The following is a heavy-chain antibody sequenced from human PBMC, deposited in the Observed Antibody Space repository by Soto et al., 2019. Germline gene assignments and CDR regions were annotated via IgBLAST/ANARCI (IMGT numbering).Heavy chain of an antibody. CDR1: GYTFTSYG. V-gene: IGHV1-18*01. CDR3: ARVILRVTRTCYYMDV. Sequence: QVQLVQSGAEVKKPGASVKVSCKASGYTFTSYGISWVRQAPGQGLEWMGWISAYNGNTNYAQKLKGRVTMTTDTATSTAYMELRSLRSDDTAVYYCARVILRVTRTCYYMDVWGKGTTVTVSS. CDR2: ISAYNGNT. D-gene: IGHD3-9*01. J-gene: IGHJ6*03.